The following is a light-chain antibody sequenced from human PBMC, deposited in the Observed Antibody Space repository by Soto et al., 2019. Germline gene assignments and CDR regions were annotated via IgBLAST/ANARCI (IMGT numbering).Light chain of an antibody. CDR1: NIGTKS. CDR2: DDS. CDR3: QVWDSNSDHQV. Sequence: YELTQPPSVSVAPGQTASITCGGNNIGTKSVHWYQQRPGQAPVMVVYDDSDRPSTIPERFSGSKSQNTATLTISRVEAGDEADYYCQVWDSNSDHQVFGTGTKVTVL. V-gene: IGLV3-21*02. J-gene: IGLJ1*01.